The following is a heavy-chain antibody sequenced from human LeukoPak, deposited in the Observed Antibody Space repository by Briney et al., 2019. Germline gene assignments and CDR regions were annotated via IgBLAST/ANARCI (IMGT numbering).Heavy chain of an antibody. J-gene: IGHJ4*02. CDR3: AKGWFGELSLFDY. CDR2: ISISGSII. CDR1: GFTFSSYE. V-gene: IGHV3-48*03. Sequence: GGSLRLSCAASGFTFSSYEMNWVRQAPGKGLEWVSYISISGSIIYYADSVKGRFTISRDNAKNSLYLQMNSLRAEDTAVYYCAKGWFGELSLFDYWGQGTLVTVSS. D-gene: IGHD3-10*01.